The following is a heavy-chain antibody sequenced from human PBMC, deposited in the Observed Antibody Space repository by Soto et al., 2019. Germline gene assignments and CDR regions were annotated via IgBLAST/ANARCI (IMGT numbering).Heavy chain of an antibody. CDR2: IRPLNGKT. V-gene: IGHV1-18*01. J-gene: IGHJ2*01. CDR3: ARDSERDGDIDWVFDL. Sequence: QVQLVQSAAEVKKPGASVKVSCKASGNTFTNHGITWVRQAPGQGLEWMGWIRPLNGKTNYAQEFQGRFTMTTDTSTTTVYMELTSLRSDDTAVYYCARDSERDGDIDWVFDLWGRGTLVTVSS. CDR1: GNTFTNHG.